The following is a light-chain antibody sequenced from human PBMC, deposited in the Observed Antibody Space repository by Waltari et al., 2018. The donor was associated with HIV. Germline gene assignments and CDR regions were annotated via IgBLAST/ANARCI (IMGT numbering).Light chain of an antibody. CDR1: SSNIGAGYD. V-gene: IGLV1-40*01. J-gene: IGLJ1*01. Sequence: QSVLTQPPSVSGAPGQRVTISCTGSSSNIGAGYDVHWYQQLPGTAPKHLIYGNSNRPSGVPDRFSGAKAGTSASLAIPGLQAEDEADYYCQSYDSSLSGYVFGTGTKVTVL. CDR2: GNS. CDR3: QSYDSSLSGYV.